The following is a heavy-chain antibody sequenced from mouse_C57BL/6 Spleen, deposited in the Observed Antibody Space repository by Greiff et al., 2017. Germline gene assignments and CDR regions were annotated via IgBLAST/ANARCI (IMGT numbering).Heavy chain of an antibody. CDR1: GYTFTDYY. V-gene: IGHV1-76*01. J-gene: IGHJ4*01. CDR2: IYPGSGNT. Sequence: QVHVKQSGAELVRPGASVKLSCKASGYTFTDYYINWVKQRPGQGLEWIARIYPGSGNTYYNEKFKGKATLTAEKSSSTAYMQLSSLTSEDSAVYFCASEDYAMDYWGQGTSVTVSS. CDR3: ASEDYAMDY.